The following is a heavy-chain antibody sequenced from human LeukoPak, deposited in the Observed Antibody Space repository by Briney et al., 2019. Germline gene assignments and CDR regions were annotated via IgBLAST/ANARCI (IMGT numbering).Heavy chain of an antibody. D-gene: IGHD3-10*01. V-gene: IGHV4-4*07. CDR2: IYTSGST. CDR1: GGSISSYY. J-gene: IGHJ5*02. CDR3: ARDLYGSGSYKFGNWFDP. Sequence: SETLSLTCTVFGGSISSYYWSWIRQPAGKGLEWIGRIYTSGSTNYNPSLKSRVTMSVDTSKNQFSLKLSSVTAADTAVYYCARDLYGSGSYKFGNWFDPWGQGTLVTVSS.